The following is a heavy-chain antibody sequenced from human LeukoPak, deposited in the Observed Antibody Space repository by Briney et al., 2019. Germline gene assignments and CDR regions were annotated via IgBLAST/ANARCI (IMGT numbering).Heavy chain of an antibody. V-gene: IGHV6-1*01. CDR2: TYYRSKWYN. J-gene: IGHJ3*02. D-gene: IGHD5-12*01. CDR1: GDSVSSDSAA. CDR3: ARDESSGYDEAPFDAFDI. Sequence: SQTLSLTCAISGDSVSSDSAAWNWIRQSPSRGLEWLGRTYYRSKWYNDYAVSVKSRVSINPDRSKNQFSLQLNSVTPEDTAVYYCARDESSGYDEAPFDAFDIWGQGTMVTVSS.